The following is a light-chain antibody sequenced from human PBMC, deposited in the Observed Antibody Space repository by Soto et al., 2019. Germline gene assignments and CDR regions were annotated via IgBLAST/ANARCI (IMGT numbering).Light chain of an antibody. J-gene: IGKJ5*01. CDR1: QSVSSY. CDR2: GAY. Sequence: EIVLTQSPGTLSLSAGERATLSCRASQSVSSYLAWYQQKPGQAPRLLSYGAYKRATIFPARFSGSVSGTEFTLTINSLQSEDFAVYYCQQYGSSPLISFGQGTRLEIK. V-gene: IGKV3-20*01. CDR3: QQYGSSPLIS.